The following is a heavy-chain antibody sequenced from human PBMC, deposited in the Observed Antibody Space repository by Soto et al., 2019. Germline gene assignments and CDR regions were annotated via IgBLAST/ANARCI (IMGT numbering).Heavy chain of an antibody. Sequence: QVQLAESGGGVVQPGRSLTLSCAASGFSFSNYGMHWVRQAPGKGLEWVAAIFSGGDKKQYADSVKGRFSISRDNSENTLYLQRNSLRAEDTAVYYCTNWRGRLNFDYWGQGTLVTVSS. V-gene: IGHV3-33*06. D-gene: IGHD3-10*01. CDR1: GFSFSNYG. J-gene: IGHJ4*02. CDR3: TNWRGRLNFDY. CDR2: IFSGGDKK.